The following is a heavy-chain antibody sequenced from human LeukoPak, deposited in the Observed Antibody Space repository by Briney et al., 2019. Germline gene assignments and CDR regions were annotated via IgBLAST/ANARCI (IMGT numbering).Heavy chain of an antibody. J-gene: IGHJ5*02. V-gene: IGHV4-34*01. D-gene: IGHD3-10*01. Sequence: SETLSLTCAVYGGSFSGYYWSWIRQPPGKGLEWIGEINHSGSTNYNPSLKSRVTISVDTSKNQFSLKLSSVTAADTAVYYCAMVRGVMGFDPWGQGTLVTVSS. CDR2: INHSGST. CDR3: AMVRGVMGFDP. CDR1: GGSFSGYY.